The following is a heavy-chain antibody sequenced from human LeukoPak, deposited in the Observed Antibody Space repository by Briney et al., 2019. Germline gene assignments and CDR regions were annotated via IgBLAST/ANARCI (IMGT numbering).Heavy chain of an antibody. CDR1: GFTFSGSA. CDR2: IRSKANSYAT. D-gene: IGHD3-22*01. Sequence: GGSLRLSCAASGFTFSGSAMHWVRQASGKGLEWVGRIRSKANSYATAYAASVKGRFTISRDDSKNTAYLQMNSLKTEDTVVYYCTTSDYYDSSGYYWLSPDYWGQGTLVTVSS. CDR3: TTSDYYDSSGYYWLSPDY. J-gene: IGHJ4*02. V-gene: IGHV3-73*01.